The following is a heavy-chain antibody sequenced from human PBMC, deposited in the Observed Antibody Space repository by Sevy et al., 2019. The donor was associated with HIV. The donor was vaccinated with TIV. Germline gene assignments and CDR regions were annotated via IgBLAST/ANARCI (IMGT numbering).Heavy chain of an antibody. Sequence: PETLSLTCFVSGASITTYDSYWGWIRQSPGKGLEWIGDNSYGGITNYKPSLSGRATISRDTSNNHFSLRLTSVTAADTAVYYCAKIFYHWGQGTLVTVSS. J-gene: IGHJ5*02. CDR2: NSYGGIT. CDR1: GASITTYDSY. V-gene: IGHV4-39*02. CDR3: AKIFYH.